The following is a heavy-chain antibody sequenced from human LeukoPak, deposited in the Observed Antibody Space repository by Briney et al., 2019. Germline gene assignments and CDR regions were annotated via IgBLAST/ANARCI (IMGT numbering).Heavy chain of an antibody. CDR3: ANDLRICADDCRNAFDI. CDR2: LSGSGGST. CDR1: GFSLSNFG. Sequence: GGSLRLSCAVSGFSLSNFGISSVRQAPGKGLEWVSGLSGSGGSTYYPDSVKGRFTISRDNSKNTLYLQMNSLRAEDTAVYYCANDLRICADDCRNAFDIWGQGTTVIVSP. V-gene: IGHV3-23*01. D-gene: IGHD2-21*02. J-gene: IGHJ3*02.